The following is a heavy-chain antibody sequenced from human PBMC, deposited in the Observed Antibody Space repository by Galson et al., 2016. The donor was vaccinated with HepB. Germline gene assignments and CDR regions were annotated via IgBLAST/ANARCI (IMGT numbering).Heavy chain of an antibody. CDR2: ISSSGSYI. CDR1: GFTFSSYS. V-gene: IGHV3-21*01. D-gene: IGHD4-23*01. Sequence: SLRLSCAASGFTFSSYSMNWVRQAPGKGLEWVSSISSSGSYIYYTDSVKGRFTISRDNAKKSVYLQLNSLRAEDTAVYYCARDFGDHYGGQGGYYGMDVWGQGTTVTVSS. J-gene: IGHJ6*02. CDR3: ARDFGDHYGGQGGYYGMDV.